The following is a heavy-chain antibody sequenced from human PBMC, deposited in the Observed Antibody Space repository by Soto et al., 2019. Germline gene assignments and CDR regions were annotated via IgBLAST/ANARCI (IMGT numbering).Heavy chain of an antibody. V-gene: IGHV3-15*07. CDR3: TTVWYYFDSSGFPPLDY. J-gene: IGHJ4*02. CDR2: IKSKTDGGTT. Sequence: EVQLVESGGGLVKPGGSLSLSCAASGFTFSNAWMNWVRQAPGKGLEWVGRIKSKTDGGTTDYAAPVKGRFIISSDDSKNTLYLQMNSLKTGDTAVYYCTTVWYYFDSSGFPPLDYWGQGTLVTVSS. CDR1: GFTFSNAW. D-gene: IGHD3-22*01.